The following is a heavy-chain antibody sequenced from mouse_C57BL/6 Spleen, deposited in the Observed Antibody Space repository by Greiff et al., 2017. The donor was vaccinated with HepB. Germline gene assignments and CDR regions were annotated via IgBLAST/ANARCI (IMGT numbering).Heavy chain of an antibody. CDR1: GYTFTSYW. J-gene: IGHJ2*01. D-gene: IGHD4-1*01. CDR2: IDPSDSYT. Sequence: QVQLQQPGAELVKPGASVKLSCKASGYTFTSYWMQWVKQRPGQGLEWIGEIDPSDSYTNYNQKFKGKATLTVDTSSSTAYMQRSSLASEDSAVYYCARELGRRTWDYWGQGTTLTVSS. CDR3: ARELGRRTWDY. V-gene: IGHV1-50*01.